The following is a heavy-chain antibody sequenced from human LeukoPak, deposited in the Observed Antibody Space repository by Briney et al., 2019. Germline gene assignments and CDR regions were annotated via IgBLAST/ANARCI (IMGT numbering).Heavy chain of an antibody. CDR1: GGSLSSRGFF. Sequence: SETLPLTCTVSGGSLSSRGFFWGWIRQPPGKGPEWIGSVYYSGSTYYNSSLKSRVTISVDTSKNHFSLKLSSVTAADTAVYFCARLSCSDTICPTLPYNHFDPWGQGILVIVSS. D-gene: IGHD2-15*01. CDR2: VYYSGST. J-gene: IGHJ5*02. V-gene: IGHV4-39*01. CDR3: ARLSCSDTICPTLPYNHFDP.